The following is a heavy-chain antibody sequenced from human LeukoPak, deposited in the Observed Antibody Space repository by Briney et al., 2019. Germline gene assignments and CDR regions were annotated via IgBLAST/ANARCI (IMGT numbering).Heavy chain of an antibody. D-gene: IGHD2-8*02. V-gene: IGHV3-74*01. CDR2: INSDGRST. CDR1: GFTFSNYW. Sequence: PGGSLRLSCAASGFTFSNYWMHWVRHAPGKGLVWVSRINSDGRSTSYADSVKGRFTIFRDNAKNTLNLQMNSLRAEDTAVYYCARDTGGRGWFDPWGQGTLVTVSS. J-gene: IGHJ5*02. CDR3: ARDTGGRGWFDP.